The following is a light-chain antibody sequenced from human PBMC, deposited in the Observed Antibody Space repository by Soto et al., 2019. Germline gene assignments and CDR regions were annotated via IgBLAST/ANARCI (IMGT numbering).Light chain of an antibody. Sequence: DIQMTQSPSSLSASVGDRVTITCRASQGISTYLAWYQQKPGKVPRHLIYAASTLQSVVPSRFSGSVPGTAFTPTRRPLQPEEVATYYCQQSASAPWTFGQATQVELK. J-gene: IGKJ1*01. CDR3: QQSASAPWT. CDR1: QGISTY. CDR2: AAS. V-gene: IGKV1-27*01.